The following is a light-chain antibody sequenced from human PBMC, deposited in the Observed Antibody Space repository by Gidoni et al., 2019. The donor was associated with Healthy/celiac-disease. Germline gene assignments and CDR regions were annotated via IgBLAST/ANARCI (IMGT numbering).Light chain of an antibody. Sequence: QSALTQPSSVSGAPGQSVTISCTGTSSDVGGYNYVSWYQQHPGKAPKFMIYDVSKRPSGVPDRFSGSKSGNTAFLTISGLQAEDEADYYCCSYAGSYTGVFGTGTKVTVL. J-gene: IGLJ1*01. CDR1: SSDVGGYNY. V-gene: IGLV2-11*01. CDR2: DVS. CDR3: CSYAGSYTGV.